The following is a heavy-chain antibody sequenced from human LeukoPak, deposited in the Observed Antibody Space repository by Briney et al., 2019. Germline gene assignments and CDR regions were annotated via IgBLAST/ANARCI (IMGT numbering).Heavy chain of an antibody. V-gene: IGHV4-30-4*01. D-gene: IGHD3-22*01. J-gene: IGHJ4*02. CDR2: IYYSGST. CDR3: ARERVVVLGGIDY. Sequence: SETLSLTCTVSGGSISSYYWSWIRQPPGKGLEWIGYIYYSGSTYHNPSLKSRVTISVDTSKNQFSLKLSSVTAADTAVYYCARERVVVLGGIDYWGQGTLVTVSS. CDR1: GGSISSYY.